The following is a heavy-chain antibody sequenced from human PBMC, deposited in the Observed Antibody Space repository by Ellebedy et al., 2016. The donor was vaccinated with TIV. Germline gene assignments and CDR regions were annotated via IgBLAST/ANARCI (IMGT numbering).Heavy chain of an antibody. J-gene: IGHJ4*02. CDR1: GFTFSSYA. Sequence: GESLKISCAASGFTFSSYAMSWVRQAPGKGLEWVSTISPGGHNTYYADSVKGRFTISRDNSRNTLHLQMISLRAEDTAVYYCAKCVVASYSYSYGFDSWGQGTLVTVSS. V-gene: IGHV3-23*01. CDR3: AKCVVASYSYSYGFDS. CDR2: ISPGGHNT. D-gene: IGHD5-18*01.